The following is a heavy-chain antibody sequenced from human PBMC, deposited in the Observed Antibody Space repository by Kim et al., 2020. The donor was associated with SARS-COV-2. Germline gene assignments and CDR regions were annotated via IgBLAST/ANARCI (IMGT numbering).Heavy chain of an antibody. CDR1: GYSFTSYW. Sequence: GESLKISCKGSGYSFTSYWISWVRQMPGKGLEWMGRIDPSDSYTNYSPSFQGHVTISADKSISTAYLQWSSLKASDTAMYYCARPYCSGGSCYSDGYWGQGTLVTVSS. CDR2: IDPSDSYT. D-gene: IGHD2-15*01. V-gene: IGHV5-10-1*01. J-gene: IGHJ4*02. CDR3: ARPYCSGGSCYSDGY.